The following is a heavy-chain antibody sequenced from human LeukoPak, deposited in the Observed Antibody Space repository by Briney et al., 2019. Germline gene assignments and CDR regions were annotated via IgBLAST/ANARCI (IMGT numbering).Heavy chain of an antibody. CDR2: ISGSGGST. J-gene: IGHJ4*02. Sequence: GGSLRLSCAASGFTFSSYAMSWFLQAPRKGRQWVSAISGSGGSTYYADSVKGRFTISRDNSKNTLYLQMNSLTAEDTAVYYCAKDQVTRDYAYFDYWGQGTLVTVSS. D-gene: IGHD4-17*01. CDR3: AKDQVTRDYAYFDY. CDR1: GFTFSSYA. V-gene: IGHV3-23*01.